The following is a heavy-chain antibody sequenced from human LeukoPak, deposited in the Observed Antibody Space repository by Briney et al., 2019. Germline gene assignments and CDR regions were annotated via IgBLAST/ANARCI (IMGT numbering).Heavy chain of an antibody. CDR1: GGTFSSYA. CDR3: ARVLITMVRGVIFPYYFDY. Sequence: SVKVSFKASGGTFSSYAISWVRQAPGQGLEWMGGIIPIFGTANYAQKFQGRVTITADESTNTAYMELSSLRSEDAAVYYCARVLITMVRGVIFPYYFDYWGQGTLVTVSS. V-gene: IGHV1-69*13. D-gene: IGHD3-10*01. J-gene: IGHJ4*02. CDR2: IIPIFGTA.